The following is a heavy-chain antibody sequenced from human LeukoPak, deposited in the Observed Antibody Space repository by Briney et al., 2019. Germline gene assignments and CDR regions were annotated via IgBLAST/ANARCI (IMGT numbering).Heavy chain of an antibody. D-gene: IGHD5-18*01. V-gene: IGHV4-59*12. Sequence: NPSETLSLTCSVSSDSISGYYWSWLRQPPGKGLEWIGYIYYSGNTYYNPSLKSRVTISLDTSKNQFSLKLSSVTAADTAVYYCAGVGYSYGYSFDYWGQGTLVTVSS. CDR3: AGVGYSYGYSFDY. CDR2: IYYSGNT. J-gene: IGHJ4*02. CDR1: SDSISGYY.